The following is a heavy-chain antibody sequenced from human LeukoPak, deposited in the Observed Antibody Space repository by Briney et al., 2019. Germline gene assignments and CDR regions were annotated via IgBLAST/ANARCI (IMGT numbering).Heavy chain of an antibody. D-gene: IGHD3-22*01. Sequence: GGSLRLSCAASGFTFSDYYMSWIRQAPGKGLEWVSYISSSGSTIYYADSVKGRFTISRDNAKNSLYLQMNSLRAEDTAVYYCARDCEVVISGAGAFDIWGQGTMVTVSS. J-gene: IGHJ3*02. CDR1: GFTFSDYY. CDR3: ARDCEVVISGAGAFDI. V-gene: IGHV3-11*01. CDR2: ISSSGSTI.